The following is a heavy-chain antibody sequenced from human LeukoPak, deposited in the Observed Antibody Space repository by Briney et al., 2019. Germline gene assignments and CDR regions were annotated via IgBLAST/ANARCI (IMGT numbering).Heavy chain of an antibody. CDR2: IYYSGST. J-gene: IGHJ6*02. CDR3: ARDPGPHYCTNGVCSPRGYYYYGMDV. D-gene: IGHD2-8*01. Sequence: PSQTLSLTCTVSGGSISSGVYYWSWIRQPPGKGLEWIGYIYYSGSTYYNPSLKSRVTISVDTSKNQFSLKLSSVTAADTAVYYCARDPGPHYCTNGVCSPRGYYYYGMDVWGQGTTVTVSS. CDR1: GGSISSGVYY. V-gene: IGHV4-30-4*01.